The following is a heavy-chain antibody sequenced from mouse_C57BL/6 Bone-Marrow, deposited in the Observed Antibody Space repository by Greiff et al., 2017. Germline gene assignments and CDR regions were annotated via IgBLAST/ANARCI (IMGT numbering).Heavy chain of an antibody. CDR2: IYPRSGNT. J-gene: IGHJ2*01. CDR1: GYTFTSYG. CDR3: AREGPYYIYDY. V-gene: IGHV1-81*01. D-gene: IGHD1-1*01. Sequence: VQLQQSGAELARPGASVKLSCKASGYTFTSYGISWVKQRTGQGLEWIGEIYPRSGNTYYNEKFKGKATLTADKSSSQAYMELRSLTSEDSAVYICAREGPYYIYDYWGEGATLTGSA.